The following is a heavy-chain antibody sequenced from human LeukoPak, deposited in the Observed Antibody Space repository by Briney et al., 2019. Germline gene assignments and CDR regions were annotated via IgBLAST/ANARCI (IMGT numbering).Heavy chain of an antibody. J-gene: IGHJ6*02. D-gene: IGHD4-17*01. CDR3: AKGQNDYGDYVTYYYYGMDV. V-gene: IGHV3-30*18. CDR1: GFTFNSCG. Sequence: GGSLRLSCAASGFTFNSCGMHWVRQAPDKGLEWVAVISYDGSGKYYADSVKGRFTISRDNSKNTLYLQMNSLRAEDTAVYYCAKGQNDYGDYVTYYYYGMDVWGQGTTVTASS. CDR2: ISYDGSGK.